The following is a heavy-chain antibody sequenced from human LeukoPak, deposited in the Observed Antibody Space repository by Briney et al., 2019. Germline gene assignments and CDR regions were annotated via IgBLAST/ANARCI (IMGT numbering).Heavy chain of an antibody. Sequence: PSETLSLTCTVSGGSISSYYWSWIRQPPGKGLEWIGYIYYSGSTNYNPSLKSRVTISVGTSKNQFSLKMSSVTAADTAAYYCARVYYDYLLYKGGYYWYHFGMDVWGQGTTVTVSS. CDR3: ARVYYDYLLYKGGYYWYHFGMDV. CDR1: GGSISSYY. V-gene: IGHV4-59*12. D-gene: IGHD3-9*01. CDR2: IYYSGST. J-gene: IGHJ6*02.